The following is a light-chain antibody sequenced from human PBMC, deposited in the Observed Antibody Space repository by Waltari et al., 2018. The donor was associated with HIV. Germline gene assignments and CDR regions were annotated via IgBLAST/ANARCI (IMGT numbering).Light chain of an antibody. CDR1: TLSKHY. V-gene: IGLV3-25*03. J-gene: IGLJ2*01. CDR3: RSARGSATV. CDR2: KDT. Sequence: SSDLTQAPSVSVTPGQTTKITCSGETLSKHYVSCYQQKAGQAPVMIIFKDTERPSGIPTRFSASGSGTLATLIISGVQTEADADYYCRSARGSATVFGGGTKLTVL.